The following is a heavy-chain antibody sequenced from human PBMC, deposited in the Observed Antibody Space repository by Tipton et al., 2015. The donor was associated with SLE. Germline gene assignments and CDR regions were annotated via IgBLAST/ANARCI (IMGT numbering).Heavy chain of an antibody. CDR1: GFTVSSSA. V-gene: IGHV3-23*01. D-gene: IGHD1/OR15-1a*01. Sequence: GSLRLSCAASGFTVSSSAMHWVRQAPGKGLEWVSGISAAGTFYADSVKGRFSISRDNSKNTLYLQMNTLRAEDTAIYYCALRRGTADAFSYFDYWGQGIQVTVSS. CDR2: ISAAGT. CDR3: ALRRGTADAFSYFDY. J-gene: IGHJ4*02.